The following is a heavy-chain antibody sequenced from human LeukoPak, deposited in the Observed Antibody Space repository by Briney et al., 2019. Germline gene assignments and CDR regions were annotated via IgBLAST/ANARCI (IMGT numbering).Heavy chain of an antibody. CDR1: GCSISSYY. V-gene: IGHV4-59*01. J-gene: IGHJ4*02. Sequence: SETPSLTCTVSGCSISSYYWSWIRQPPGKGLEWIGYIYYSGSTNYNPSLKSRVTISVDTSKNQFSLKLSSVTAADTAVYYCARGDRPMPLDYWGQGTLVTVSS. CDR3: ARGDRPMPLDY. D-gene: IGHD5-18*01. CDR2: IYYSGST.